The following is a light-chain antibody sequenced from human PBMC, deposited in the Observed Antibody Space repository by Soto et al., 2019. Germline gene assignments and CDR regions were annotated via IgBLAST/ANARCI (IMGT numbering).Light chain of an antibody. CDR2: SDN. CDR1: SSNIGDNT. J-gene: IGLJ1*01. CDR3: AAWDDSLNGDV. V-gene: IGLV1-44*01. Sequence: QSVLTQPPSASGTPGQRVTISCSGSSSNIGDNTVNWYQQLPGTAPKLLIYSDNQRPSGVPDRFSGSKSGTSASLAISGLQSEDEADYHCAAWDDSLNGDVFGTGTKLTVL.